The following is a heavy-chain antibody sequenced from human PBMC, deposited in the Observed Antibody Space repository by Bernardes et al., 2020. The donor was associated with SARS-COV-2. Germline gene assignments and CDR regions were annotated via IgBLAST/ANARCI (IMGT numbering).Heavy chain of an antibody. V-gene: IGHV3-7*01. J-gene: IGHJ6*02. CDR3: ARELMLPAGQIYYYYHGLDV. D-gene: IGHD2-2*01. CDR2: IKGDGSEK. CDR1: GFTFSSYW. Sequence: GGSLRLSCAASGFTFSSYWMSWVRQAPGKGLEWVANIKGDGSEKNYVDSVKGRFTISRDNAKNSLFLEMKILRAEDTAVYVCARELMLPAGQIYYYYHGLDVWGQGTTVTVSS.